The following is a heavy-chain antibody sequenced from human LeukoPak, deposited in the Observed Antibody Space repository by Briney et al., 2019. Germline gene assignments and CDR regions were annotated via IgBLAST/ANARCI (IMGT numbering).Heavy chain of an antibody. Sequence: GGSLRLSCAASGFSVRSDHMNWVRQAPGKGLEWVSLFHTDGNIYYADSVKGRFTISRDDSKNAVYLQMNSLRAEDTAVCYCAKGRGGDWGQGTLVTVSS. CDR1: GFSVRSDH. CDR2: FHTDGNI. J-gene: IGHJ4*02. D-gene: IGHD3-10*01. V-gene: IGHV3-53*01. CDR3: AKGRGGD.